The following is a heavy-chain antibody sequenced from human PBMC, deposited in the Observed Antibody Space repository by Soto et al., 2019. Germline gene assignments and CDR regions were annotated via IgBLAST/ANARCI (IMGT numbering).Heavy chain of an antibody. CDR1: GDSVSSNSAA. D-gene: IGHD6-19*01. CDR2: TYYRSKWYN. Sequence: PSQTLSLTCAISGDSVSSNSAAWNWIRQSPSRGLEWLGRTYYRSKWYNDYAVSVKSRITINPDTSKNQFSLQLNSVTPEDTAVYYCAREQWLVPYYYYYMDVWGKGTTVTVSS. CDR3: AREQWLVPYYYYYMDV. J-gene: IGHJ6*03. V-gene: IGHV6-1*01.